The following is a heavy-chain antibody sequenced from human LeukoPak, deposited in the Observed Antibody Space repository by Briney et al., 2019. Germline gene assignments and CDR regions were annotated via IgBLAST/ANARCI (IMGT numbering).Heavy chain of an antibody. CDR2: ISGSGGST. D-gene: IGHD3-22*01. Sequence: PGGSLRLSCAASGFTFSSYAMRWVRQAPGKGLEWVSAISGSGGSTYYADSVMGRFTISRDNSKDTLYLQMNSLRAEDTAVYYCAKEAKPPGNYYDSSGYYYDYWGQGTLVTVSS. CDR1: GFTFSSYA. V-gene: IGHV3-23*01. J-gene: IGHJ4*02. CDR3: AKEAKPPGNYYDSSGYYYDY.